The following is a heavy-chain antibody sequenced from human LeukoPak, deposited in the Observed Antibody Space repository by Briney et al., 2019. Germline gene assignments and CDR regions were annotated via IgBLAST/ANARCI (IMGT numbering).Heavy chain of an antibody. J-gene: IGHJ4*02. CDR2: ISNSGDNT. Sequence: GGSLRLSCAASGFTFSSYAMGWVRQAPGKGLEWVSGISNSGDNTYHADSVKGRFTISRDNSKNTVYLQMNSLRVEDTAVYYCAKDFWRPSDYWGQGTLVTVAS. CDR1: GFTFSSYA. V-gene: IGHV3-23*01. D-gene: IGHD2/OR15-2a*01. CDR3: AKDFWRPSDY.